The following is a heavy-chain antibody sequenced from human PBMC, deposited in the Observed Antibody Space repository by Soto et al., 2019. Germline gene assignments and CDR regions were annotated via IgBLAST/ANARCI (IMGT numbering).Heavy chain of an antibody. J-gene: IGHJ5*02. CDR2: ISYDGSNK. CDR1: GFTFSSYA. D-gene: IGHD2-2*01. CDR3: AREHIVVVPAANPLRFWFDP. V-gene: IGHV3-30-3*01. Sequence: QVQLVESGGGVVQPGRSLRLSCAASGFTFSSYAMHWVRQAPGKGLEWVAVISYDGSNKYYADSVKGRFTISRDNSNNTLYLQMNSMKAEDTAVYYCAREHIVVVPAANPLRFWFDPWGQGTLVTVSS.